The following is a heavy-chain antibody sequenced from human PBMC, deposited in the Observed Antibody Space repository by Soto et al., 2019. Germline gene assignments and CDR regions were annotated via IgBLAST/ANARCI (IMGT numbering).Heavy chain of an antibody. CDR2: IKSKSNGETR. J-gene: IGHJ4*02. Sequence: EIQLVESGGGLVKPGGSLRLSCAASGFTFSDVYMNWVRQAPGRGLEWVGRIKSKSNGETREYAAPVKGRFTISRDDSKNTLYLQMNSLKREDTAVYYCNPFEGAARDWGQGTLFTVSS. CDR1: GFTFSDVY. D-gene: IGHD3-16*01. CDR3: NPFEGAARD. V-gene: IGHV3-15*07.